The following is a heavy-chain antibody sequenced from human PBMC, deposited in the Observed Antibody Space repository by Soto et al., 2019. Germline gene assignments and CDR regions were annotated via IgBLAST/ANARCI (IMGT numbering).Heavy chain of an antibody. CDR1: GDSISTVDYF. D-gene: IGHD2-15*01. CDR3: ARGRYCLTGRCFPNWFDS. CDR2: IYKSATT. J-gene: IGHJ5*01. Sequence: SETLSLTCSVSGDSISTVDYFWAWIRQPPGQALEYIGYIYKSATTYYNPSFESRVAISLDTSKSEFSLNVTSVTAADTAVYFCARGRYCLTGRCFPNWFDSWGQGTLVTVSS. V-gene: IGHV4-30-4*08.